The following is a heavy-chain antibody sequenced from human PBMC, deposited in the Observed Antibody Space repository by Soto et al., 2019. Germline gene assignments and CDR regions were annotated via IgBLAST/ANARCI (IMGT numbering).Heavy chain of an antibody. CDR1: GYTFTGYY. D-gene: IGHD1-26*01. CDR3: ARDGSELLGGAFDI. J-gene: IGHJ3*02. CDR2: INPNSGGT. Sequence: ASVKVSCKASGYTFTGYYMHWVRQAPGQGLEWVGWINPNSGGTNYAQKFQGRVTMTRDTSISTAYMELSRLRSDDTAVYYCARDGSELLGGAFDIWGQGTMVTVSS. V-gene: IGHV1-2*02.